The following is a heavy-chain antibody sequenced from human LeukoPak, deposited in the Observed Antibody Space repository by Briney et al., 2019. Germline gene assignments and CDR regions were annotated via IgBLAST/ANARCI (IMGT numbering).Heavy chain of an antibody. D-gene: IGHD2-21*01. CDR1: GYNFLNYG. V-gene: IGHV1-18*01. CDR2: ISGKTGNI. Sequence: GASVKVSCKASGYNFLNYGISWVRQAPGQGLEWMGWISGKTGNINYAQKFQARATMTSDTSTSTAYMELRSLRSDDTAVYFCARRFLNSHPIYYYVDVWAKETTVLVSS. J-gene: IGHJ6*03. CDR3: ARRFLNSHPIYYYVDV.